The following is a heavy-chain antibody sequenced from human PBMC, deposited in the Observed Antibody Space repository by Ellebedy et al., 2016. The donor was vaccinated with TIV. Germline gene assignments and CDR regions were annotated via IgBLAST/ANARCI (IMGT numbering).Heavy chain of an antibody. CDR3: ARWYDDLWTGLSN. CDR2: IKYDGSET. Sequence: GESLKLSCAASGFSFSRYWMTWVRQAPGKGLEWVANIKYDGSETYYGDSVKGRFTISRHNGKDSLYLQMNTLRVEDTAVYFCARWYDDLWTGLSNWGQGTLVIVSS. V-gene: IGHV3-7*02. J-gene: IGHJ4*02. CDR1: GFSFSRYW. D-gene: IGHD3-3*01.